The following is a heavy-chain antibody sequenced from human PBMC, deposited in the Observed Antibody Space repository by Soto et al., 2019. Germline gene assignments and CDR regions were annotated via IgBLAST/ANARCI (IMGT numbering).Heavy chain of an antibody. CDR1: GFTFSSYG. V-gene: IGHV3-33*01. CDR3: ARAEVMITFGGVPLRHAFDI. J-gene: IGHJ3*02. CDR2: IWNAGSNK. Sequence: QVQLVESGGGVVQPGRSLRLSCAASGFTFSSYGMHWVRQAPGKGLEWVAVIWNAGSNKYYADSVKGRFTISRDNSKNKLYPQMNSLRAEDTAVYYCARAEVMITFGGVPLRHAFDIWGQGTMVTVSS. D-gene: IGHD3-16*01.